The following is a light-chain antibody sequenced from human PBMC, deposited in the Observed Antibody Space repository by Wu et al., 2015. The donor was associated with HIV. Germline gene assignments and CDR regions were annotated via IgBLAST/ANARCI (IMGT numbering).Light chain of an antibody. CDR3: QHYGSPQYT. CDR2: SAS. V-gene: IGKV3-20*01. CDR1: QSVSSSY. J-gene: IGKJ3*01. Sequence: EIVLTQSPGTMSLSPGDKATLSCRASQSVSSSYLAWYQQKPGQPPRLLIYSASSRATGIPDRFSGSGSGTDFTLTISRLEPEDFAVYYCQHYGSPQYTFGPGTTVDIK.